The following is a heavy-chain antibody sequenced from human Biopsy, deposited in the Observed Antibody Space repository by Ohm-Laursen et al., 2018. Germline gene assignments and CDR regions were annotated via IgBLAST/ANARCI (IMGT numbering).Heavy chain of an antibody. Sequence: VKVSCKASGGTFINYAISWVRQAPGQGLEWMGWISAYNGHTKFARKFQDKVTMTTDTSTTTAYMDLRSLRSDDTAVYYCARDPHGEGRDYGSYFDYWGQGTLVTVSS. CDR3: ARDPHGEGRDYGSYFDY. V-gene: IGHV1-18*01. CDR1: GGTFINYA. J-gene: IGHJ4*02. D-gene: IGHD4-17*01. CDR2: ISAYNGHT.